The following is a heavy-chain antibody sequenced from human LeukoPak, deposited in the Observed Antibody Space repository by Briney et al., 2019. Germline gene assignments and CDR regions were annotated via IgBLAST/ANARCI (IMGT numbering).Heavy chain of an antibody. Sequence: PSETLSLTCTVSGGSISSYYWSWIRQPPGKGLEWIGYIYYSGSTNYNPSLKSRVAISVDTSKNQFSLKLSSVTAADTAVYYCARVLHGGMDVWGQGTTVTVSS. V-gene: IGHV4-59*01. CDR3: ARVLHGGMDV. CDR1: GGSISSYY. J-gene: IGHJ6*02. CDR2: IYYSGST.